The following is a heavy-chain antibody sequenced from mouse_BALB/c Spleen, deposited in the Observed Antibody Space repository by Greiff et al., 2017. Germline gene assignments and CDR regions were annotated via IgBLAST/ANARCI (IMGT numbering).Heavy chain of an antibody. CDR3: ARHGTDYYGSSYGYFDV. CDR2: ISNGGGST. J-gene: IGHJ1*01. Sequence: EVMLVESGGGLVQPGGSLKLSCAASGFTFSSYTMSWVRQTPEKRLEWVAYISNGGGSTYYPDTVKGRFTISRDNAKNTLYLQMSSLKSEDTAMYYCARHGTDYYGSSYGYFDVWGAGTTVTVSS. CDR1: GFTFSSYT. V-gene: IGHV5-12-2*01. D-gene: IGHD1-1*01.